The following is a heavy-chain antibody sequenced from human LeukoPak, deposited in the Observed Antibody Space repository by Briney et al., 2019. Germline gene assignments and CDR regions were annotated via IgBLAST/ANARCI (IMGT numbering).Heavy chain of an antibody. CDR3: ARDSSGFMPFDP. CDR2: INHSGST. D-gene: IGHD6-19*01. Sequence: SETLSLTCAVYGGSFSGYYWSWIRQPPGKGLEWIGEINHSGSTNYNPSLKSRVTISVDTSKNQFSLKLSSVTAADTAVYYCARDSSGFMPFDPWGQGTLVTVSS. J-gene: IGHJ5*02. V-gene: IGHV4-34*01. CDR1: GGSFSGYY.